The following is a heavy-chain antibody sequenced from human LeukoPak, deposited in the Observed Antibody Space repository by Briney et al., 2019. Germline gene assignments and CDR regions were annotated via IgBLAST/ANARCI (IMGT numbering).Heavy chain of an antibody. V-gene: IGHV3-74*01. CDR2: ISNDGSWT. D-gene: IGHD7-27*01. CDR3: ARGNWGPDY. J-gene: IGHJ4*02. CDR1: GFSLNIFW. Sequence: GGSLRLSCVASGFSLNIFWIDWVRQVPGKGLVWVSGISNDGSWTGYADSVQGRFIISRDTAQNTVYLQMNSLRVDDTAVYFCARGNWGPDYWGQGTLVTVSS.